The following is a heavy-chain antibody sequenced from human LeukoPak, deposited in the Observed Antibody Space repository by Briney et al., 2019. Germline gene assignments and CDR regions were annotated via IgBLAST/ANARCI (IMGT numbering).Heavy chain of an antibody. D-gene: IGHD3-22*01. CDR3: ARSSEGRYYYDSSGYSYYYYYMDV. CDR2: IYHSGST. J-gene: IGHJ6*03. V-gene: IGHV4-38-2*02. CDR1: GYSISSGYY. Sequence: SETLSLTCTVSGYSISSGYYWGWIRQPPGKGLEWIGSIYHSGSTYHNPSLKSRVTISVDTSKNQFSLKLSSVTAADTAVYYCARSSEGRYYYDSSGYSYYYYYMDVWGKGTTVTISS.